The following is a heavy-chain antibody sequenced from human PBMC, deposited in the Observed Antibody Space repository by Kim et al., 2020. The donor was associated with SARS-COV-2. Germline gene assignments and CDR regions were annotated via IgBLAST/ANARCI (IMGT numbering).Heavy chain of an antibody. CDR1: GGTFSSYT. J-gene: IGHJ6*02. CDR3: NVSTWSFGYYYYGMDV. CDR2: IIPILGIA. D-gene: IGHD2-15*01. V-gene: IGHV1-69*02. Sequence: SVKVSCKASGGTFSSYTISWVRQAPGQGLEWMGRIIPILGIANYAQKFQGRVTITADKSTSTAYMELSSLRSEDTAVYYCNVSTWSFGYYYYGMDVWGQGTTVTVSS.